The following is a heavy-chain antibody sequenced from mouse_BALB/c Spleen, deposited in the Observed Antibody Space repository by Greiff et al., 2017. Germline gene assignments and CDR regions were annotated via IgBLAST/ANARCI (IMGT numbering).Heavy chain of an antibody. CDR1: GYTFSSYW. J-gene: IGHJ3*01. CDR2: ILPGSGST. D-gene: IGHD1-1*01. CDR3: AGPITTVVGGFAY. V-gene: IGHV1-9*01. Sequence: VQLQQSGAELMKPGASVKISCKATGYTFSSYWIEWVKQRPGHGLEWIGEILPGSGSTNYNEKFKGKATFTADPSSNTAYMQLSSLTSEDSAVYYYAGPITTVVGGFAYWGQGTLVTVSA.